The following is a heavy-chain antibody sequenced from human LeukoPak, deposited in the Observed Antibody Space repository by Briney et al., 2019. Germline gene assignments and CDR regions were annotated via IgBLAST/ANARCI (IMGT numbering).Heavy chain of an antibody. V-gene: IGHV3-33*01. CDR2: IWYDGSNK. CDR1: GFTFRSHA. J-gene: IGHJ4*02. D-gene: IGHD4-17*01. CDR3: ARSYGAFSGPVAY. Sequence: GTSLRLSCATPGFTFRSHAMHWVRQSPGKGLEWVAQIWYDGSNKYYADSVKGRFSVSRDNSKNTLYLQMNSLRAEDTAVYYCARSYGAFSGPVAYWGQGTLVTLSS.